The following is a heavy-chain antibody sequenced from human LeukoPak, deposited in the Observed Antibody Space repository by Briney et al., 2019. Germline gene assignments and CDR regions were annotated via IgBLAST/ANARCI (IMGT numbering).Heavy chain of an antibody. CDR3: AKAYTVYGDYDAFDI. V-gene: IGHV3-23*01. D-gene: IGHD4-17*01. CDR2: ISGSGGST. J-gene: IGHJ3*02. CDR1: GFTFSSYG. Sequence: GGSLRLSCAASGFTFSSYGMSWVRQAPGKGLEWVSAISGSGGSTYYADSVRGRFTISRDNSKNTLYLQMNSLRAEDTAVYYCAKAYTVYGDYDAFDIWGQGTMVTVSS.